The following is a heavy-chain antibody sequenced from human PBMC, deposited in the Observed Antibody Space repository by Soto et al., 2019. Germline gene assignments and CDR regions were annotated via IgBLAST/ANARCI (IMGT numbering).Heavy chain of an antibody. D-gene: IGHD6-19*01. J-gene: IGHJ4*02. CDR1: GFTFSSYA. CDR2: ISNSGGST. V-gene: IGHV3-23*01. Sequence: GGSLRLSCAASGFTFSSYAMNWVRQAPGKGLEWVSVISNSGGSTYYVDSVKGRFTISRDNSKNTLYLQMNSLRAEDTAVYYCAKDKSVAVTDYFGYWGQGTLVTVSS. CDR3: AKDKSVAVTDYFGY.